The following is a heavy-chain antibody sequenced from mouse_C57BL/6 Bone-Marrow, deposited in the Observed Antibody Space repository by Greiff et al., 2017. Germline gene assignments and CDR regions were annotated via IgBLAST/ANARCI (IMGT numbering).Heavy chain of an antibody. J-gene: IGHJ4*01. Sequence: VKLQQPGAELVKPGASVKLSCKASGYTFTSYWMHWVKQRPGQGLEWIGMIHPNSGSTNYNEKFKSKATLTVDKSSSTAYMQLSSLTSEDSAVYYCAREGLRRGGYAMDYWGQGTSVTVSS. CDR2: IHPNSGST. D-gene: IGHD2-4*01. V-gene: IGHV1-64*01. CDR1: GYTFTSYW. CDR3: AREGLRRGGYAMDY.